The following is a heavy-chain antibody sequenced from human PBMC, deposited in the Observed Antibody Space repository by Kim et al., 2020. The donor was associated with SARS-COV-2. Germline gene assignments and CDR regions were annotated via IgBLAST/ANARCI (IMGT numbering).Heavy chain of an antibody. Sequence: GGSLRLSCAASGFTFSSYSMNWVRQAPGKGLEWVSSISSSSSYIYYADSVKGRFTISRDNAKNSLYLQMNSLRAEDTAVYYCATSGDYEYYYYYGMDVWGQGTTVTVSS. CDR1: GFTFSSYS. CDR3: ATSGDYEYYYYYGMDV. D-gene: IGHD4-17*01. J-gene: IGHJ6*02. V-gene: IGHV3-21*01. CDR2: ISSSSSYI.